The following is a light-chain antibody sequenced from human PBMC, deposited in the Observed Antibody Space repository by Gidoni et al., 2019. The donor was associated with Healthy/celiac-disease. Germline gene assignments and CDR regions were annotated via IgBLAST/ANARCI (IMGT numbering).Light chain of an antibody. Sequence: QSALPQPASVSGSPGQSITISCTGTSSDVGSYNLVSWSQQHPGKAPKLMIYEGSKRPSGVSNRFSGSKSGNTASLTISGLQAEDEADYYCCSYAGSVVFGGGTKLTVL. CDR2: EGS. CDR1: SSDVGSYNL. V-gene: IGLV2-23*01. CDR3: CSYAGSVV. J-gene: IGLJ2*01.